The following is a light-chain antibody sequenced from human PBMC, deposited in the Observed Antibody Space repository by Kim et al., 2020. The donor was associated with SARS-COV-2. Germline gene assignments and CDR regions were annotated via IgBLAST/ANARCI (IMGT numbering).Light chain of an antibody. Sequence: SASVGDRVTITCQASQDITNYLNWYQQKPGKAPRLLLYDASILESGVPSRFSGSGSGTDFTFTISNLQPEDFATYYCQQYHDLVTFGQGTRLEIK. J-gene: IGKJ5*01. V-gene: IGKV1-33*01. CDR2: DAS. CDR1: QDITNY. CDR3: QQYHDLVT.